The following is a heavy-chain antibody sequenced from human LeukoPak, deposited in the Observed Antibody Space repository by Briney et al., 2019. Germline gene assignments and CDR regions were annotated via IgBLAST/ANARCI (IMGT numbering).Heavy chain of an antibody. V-gene: IGHV3-30*01. CDR3: ARESSGSYVIHDAFDI. D-gene: IGHD3-10*01. J-gene: IGHJ3*02. Sequence: GRSLRLSCAASGFTFSSYAMHWVRQAPGKGLEWVAVISYDGSNKYYADSVKGRFTISRDNSKNTLYLQMNSLGAEDTAVYYCARESSGSYVIHDAFDIWGQGTMVTVSS. CDR2: ISYDGSNK. CDR1: GFTFSSYA.